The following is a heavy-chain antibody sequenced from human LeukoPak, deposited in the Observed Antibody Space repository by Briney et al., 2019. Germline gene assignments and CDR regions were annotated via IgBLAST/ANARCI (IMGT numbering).Heavy chain of an antibody. CDR3: ARGGVAMVRGVIIPPYYYGMDV. CDR1: GGSISSYY. J-gene: IGHJ6*02. V-gene: IGHV4-59*01. Sequence: PSETLSLTCTVSGGSISSYYWSWIRQPPGKGLEWIGYIYYSGSTNYNPSLKSRVTISVDTSKNQFSLKLSSVTAADTAVYYCARGGVAMVRGVIIPPYYYGMDVWGQGTTVTVSS. CDR2: IYYSGST. D-gene: IGHD3-10*01.